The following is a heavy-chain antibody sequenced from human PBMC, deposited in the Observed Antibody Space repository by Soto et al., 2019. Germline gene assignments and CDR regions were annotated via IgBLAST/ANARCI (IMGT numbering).Heavy chain of an antibody. J-gene: IGHJ6*02. CDR2: IKSKTDGGTT. CDR3: TTDPKNGWLRFFLPSGMDV. CDR1: GFTFSNAW. D-gene: IGHD5-12*01. V-gene: IGHV3-15*07. Sequence: GGSLRLSCAASGFTFSNAWMNWVRQAPGKGLEWVGRIKSKTDGGTTDYAAPVKGRFTISRDDSKNTLYLQMNSLKTEDTAVYYCTTDPKNGWLRFFLPSGMDVWGQGTTVTVSS.